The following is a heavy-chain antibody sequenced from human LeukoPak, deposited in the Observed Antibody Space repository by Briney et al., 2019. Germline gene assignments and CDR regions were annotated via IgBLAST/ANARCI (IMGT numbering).Heavy chain of an antibody. Sequence: SETLSLTCTVSGASISSYYWSWIRQPPGKGLEWIGYIYYSGSTNYNPSLKSRVTISVDTSKNQFSLKLSSVTAADTAVYYCARGGDFWSGYPDYYFDYWGQGTLVTVSS. CDR1: GASISSYY. D-gene: IGHD3-3*01. CDR2: IYYSGST. V-gene: IGHV4-59*01. CDR3: ARGGDFWSGYPDYYFDY. J-gene: IGHJ4*02.